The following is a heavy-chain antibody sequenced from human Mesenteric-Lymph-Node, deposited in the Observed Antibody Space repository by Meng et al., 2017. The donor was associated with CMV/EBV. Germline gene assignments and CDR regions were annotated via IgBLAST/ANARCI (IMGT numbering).Heavy chain of an antibody. J-gene: IGHJ4*02. CDR1: GFTVSSNH. CDR3: ARDRVGYLDSSDYGH. CDR2: IYSGGST. D-gene: IGHD3-22*01. Sequence: GGSLRLSCAASGFTVSSNHMSWVRQAPGKGLEWVSVIYSGGSTYYRDSVKGRFTNSRDNSKNTLYLYMNSLRDKDTAVYYCARDRVGYLDSSDYGHWGQGTLVTVSS. V-gene: IGHV3-53*01.